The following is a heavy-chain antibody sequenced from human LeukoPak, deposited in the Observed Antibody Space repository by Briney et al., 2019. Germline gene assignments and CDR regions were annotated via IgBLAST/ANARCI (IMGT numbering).Heavy chain of an antibody. CDR3: ARDTLGYCSSTSCVDY. J-gene: IGHJ4*02. CDR1: GFTFSSSI. CDR2: ISSSSSYI. V-gene: IGHV3-21*01. Sequence: GGSLRLSCATSGFTFSSSIMNWVRQAPGKGLEWVSSISSSSSYIYYADSVKGRFTISRDNAKNSLYLQMNSLRAEDTAVYYCARDTLGYCSSTSCVDYWGQGTLVTVSS. D-gene: IGHD2-2*01.